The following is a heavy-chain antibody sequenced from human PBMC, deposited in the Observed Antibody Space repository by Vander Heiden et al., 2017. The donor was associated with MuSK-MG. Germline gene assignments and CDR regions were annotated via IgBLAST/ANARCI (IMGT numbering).Heavy chain of an antibody. CDR2: INHSGST. D-gene: IGHD1-26*01. J-gene: IGHJ5*02. V-gene: IGHV4-34*01. Sequence: QVQLQQWGAGLLKPSETLSLTCAVYGGSFSGYYWSWIRQPPGKGLEWIGEINHSGSTNYNPSLKRRVTIAVDTSKNQFSLKLSSVTAADTAVYDGARGGSYHGYNWVDPWGQGTRVTVSS. CDR3: ARGGSYHGYNWVDP. CDR1: GGSFSGYY.